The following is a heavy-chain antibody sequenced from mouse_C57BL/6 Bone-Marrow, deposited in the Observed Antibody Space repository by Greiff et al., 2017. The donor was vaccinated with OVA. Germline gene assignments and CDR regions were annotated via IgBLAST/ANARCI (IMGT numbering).Heavy chain of an antibody. CDR2: ISSGGSYT. D-gene: IGHD2-5*01. CDR3: ARHYSNYCFFAY. V-gene: IGHV5-6*01. J-gene: IGHJ3*01. Sequence: EVKVVESGGDLVKPGGSLKLSCAASGFTFSSYGMSWVRQTPDKRLEWVATISSGGSYTYYPDSVKGRFTISRDNAKNTLYLQMSSLKSEDTAMYCCARHYSNYCFFAYWGQGTLVTVSA. CDR1: GFTFSSYG.